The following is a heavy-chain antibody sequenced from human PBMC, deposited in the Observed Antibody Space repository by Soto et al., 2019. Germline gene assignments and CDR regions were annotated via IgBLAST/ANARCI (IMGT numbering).Heavy chain of an antibody. V-gene: IGHV3-23*01. CDR3: AKGQRQLNS. CDR1: GFTFSSNA. J-gene: IGHJ5*02. Sequence: GGSLRLSCVASGFTFSSNAMTWVRQAPGKGLEWVSTISGSGGDTYYADSVKGRFTIFRDNSKNTLYLQVNSLRAEDTAIYYCAKGQRQLNSWGEGTLVTVSS. D-gene: IGHD3-10*01. CDR2: ISGSGGDT.